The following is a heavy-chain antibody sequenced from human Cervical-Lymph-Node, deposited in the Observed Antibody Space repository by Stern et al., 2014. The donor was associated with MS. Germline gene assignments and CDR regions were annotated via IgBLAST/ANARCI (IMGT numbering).Heavy chain of an antibody. CDR3: AKKSVGTTGTTTAFDY. CDR1: GFTFSNYG. D-gene: IGHD1-1*01. Sequence: VQLVQSGGGVVQPGTSLRLSCAVSGFTFSNYGMHWVRQAPGKGLEWVAGISYDADVKFYADSVKGRFTISRTTPKNTMYLQLNSLKVEDTAVYFCAKKSVGTTGTTTAFDYWGQGTLVTVSS. V-gene: IGHV3-30*18. CDR2: ISYDADVK. J-gene: IGHJ4*02.